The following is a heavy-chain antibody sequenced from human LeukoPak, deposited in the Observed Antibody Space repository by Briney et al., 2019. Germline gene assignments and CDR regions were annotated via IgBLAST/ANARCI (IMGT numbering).Heavy chain of an antibody. CDR2: ISGSGGST. V-gene: IGHV3-23*01. D-gene: IGHD3-22*01. J-gene: IGHJ4*02. CDR1: GFTFSDYY. CDR3: AKERTYYYDSSGPRGGY. Sequence: GGSLRLSCAASGFTFSDYYMSWIRQAPGKGLEWVSAISGSGGSTYYADSVKGRFTISRDNSKNTLYLQMNSLRAEDTAVYYCAKERTYYYDSSGPRGGYWGQGTLVTVSS.